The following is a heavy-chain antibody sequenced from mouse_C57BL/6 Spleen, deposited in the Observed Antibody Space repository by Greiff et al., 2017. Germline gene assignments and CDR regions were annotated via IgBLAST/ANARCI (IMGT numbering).Heavy chain of an antibody. CDR1: GYPFTSYW. Sequence: QVQLQQPGAELVKPGASVKLSCKASGYPFTSYWMHWVKQRPGRGLEWIRRIDPTSGGTKYNEKFKSKDTLTVDKPSSTAYMQLSSLPSEDSAVYYCARCRHYGSRDYAMDYWGQGTSVTVSS. CDR3: ARCRHYGSRDYAMDY. D-gene: IGHD1-1*01. CDR2: IDPTSGGT. J-gene: IGHJ4*01. V-gene: IGHV1-72*01.